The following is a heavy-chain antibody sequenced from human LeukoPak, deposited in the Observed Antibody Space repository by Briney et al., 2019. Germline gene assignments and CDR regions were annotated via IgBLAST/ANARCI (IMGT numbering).Heavy chain of an antibody. D-gene: IGHD6-13*01. V-gene: IGHV4-30-4*08. CDR3: ASFIAAAGTRWFDP. CDR2: IYYSGST. Sequence: SETLSLTCTVSGGSISSGDYYWSWIRQPPGKGLEWIRYIYYSGSTYYNPSLKSRVTISVDTSKNQFSLKLSSLTAADTAVYYWASFIAAAGTRWFDPWGQGTLVTVSS. CDR1: GGSISSGDYY. J-gene: IGHJ5*02.